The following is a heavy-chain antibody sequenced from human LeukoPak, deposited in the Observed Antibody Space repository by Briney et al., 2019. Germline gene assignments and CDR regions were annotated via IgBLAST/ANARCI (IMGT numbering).Heavy chain of an antibody. V-gene: IGHV4-34*01. Sequence: PSETLSLICAVYGGSFSGYYWSWIRQPPGKGLEWIGEINHSGSTNYNPSLKSRVTISVDTSKNQFSLKLSSVTAADTAVYYCARAIRAYSSGWYMDYWGQGTLVTVSS. D-gene: IGHD6-19*01. CDR1: GGSFSGYY. J-gene: IGHJ4*02. CDR3: ARAIRAYSSGWYMDY. CDR2: INHSGST.